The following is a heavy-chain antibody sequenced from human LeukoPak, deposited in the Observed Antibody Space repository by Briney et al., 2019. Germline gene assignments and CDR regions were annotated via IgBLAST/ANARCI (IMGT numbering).Heavy chain of an antibody. D-gene: IGHD2-2*01. J-gene: IGHJ4*02. Sequence: GGSLRLSCASSGFSFDEYSMHWVRQAPGKGLEWVSLITWNGGGTSYADSVKGRFTISRDNKKSSLFLQMHSLRTEDTAFYFCVKDGRQYCTSTSCYEFQSWGQGTLVTVSS. V-gene: IGHV3-43*01. CDR2: ITWNGGGT. CDR1: GFSFDEYS. CDR3: VKDGRQYCTSTSCYEFQS.